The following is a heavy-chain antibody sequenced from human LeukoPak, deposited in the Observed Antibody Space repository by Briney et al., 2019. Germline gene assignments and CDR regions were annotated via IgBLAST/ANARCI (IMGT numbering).Heavy chain of an antibody. D-gene: IGHD6-6*01. Sequence: SETLSLTCTVSGGSISSYYWSWIRQPPGKGLEWIGYIYYSGSTNYNPSLKSRVTISVDTSKNQFSLKLSSVTAADTAVYYCARVSSDTQGPRYYYYGMDVWGQGTTVTVS. J-gene: IGHJ6*02. V-gene: IGHV4-59*01. CDR3: ARVSSDTQGPRYYYYGMDV. CDR1: GGSISSYY. CDR2: IYYSGST.